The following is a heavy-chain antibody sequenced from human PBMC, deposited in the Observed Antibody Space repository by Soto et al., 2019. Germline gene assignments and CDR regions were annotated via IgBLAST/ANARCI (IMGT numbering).Heavy chain of an antibody. CDR3: ARDHGGKALDV. CDR1: GGSISSYY. J-gene: IGHJ6*04. CDR2: IYYSGST. Sequence: SETLSLTCTVSGGSISSYYWSWIQQPPGKGLEWIGYIYYSGSTNYNPSLKSRVTISVDTSKNQFSLKLSSVTAADTAVYYCARDHGGKALDVWGKGTTVTVSS. V-gene: IGHV4-59*01.